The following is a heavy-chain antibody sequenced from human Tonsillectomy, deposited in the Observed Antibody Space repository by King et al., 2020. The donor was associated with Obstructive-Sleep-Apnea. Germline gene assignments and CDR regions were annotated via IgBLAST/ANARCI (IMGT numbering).Heavy chain of an antibody. CDR2: IGYDGSNK. Sequence: QLVQSGGGVVQPGRSLRLSCAASGFTFSSHIMHWVRQAPGKGLEWVAVIGYDGSNKYYADSVKGRFTISRDNSKNTLYLQMDTLRAEDTAMYYCARSVGAYDYWGQGTLVTVSS. V-gene: IGHV3-30*04. CDR1: GFTFSSHI. D-gene: IGHD1-26*01. J-gene: IGHJ4*02. CDR3: ARSVGAYDY.